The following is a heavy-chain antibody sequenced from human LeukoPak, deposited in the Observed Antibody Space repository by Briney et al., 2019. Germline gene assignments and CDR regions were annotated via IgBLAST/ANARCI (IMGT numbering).Heavy chain of an antibody. CDR2: INHSGST. D-gene: IGHD5-18*01. CDR1: GGSFSGYY. Sequence: PSETLSLTCAVYGGSFSGYYWSWIRQPPGKGLEWIGEINHSGSTNYNPSLKSRVTISVDTSKNQFSLKLSSVTAADTAVYYCARVALSAMVADYWGQGTLVTVSS. J-gene: IGHJ4*02. CDR3: ARVALSAMVADY. V-gene: IGHV4-34*01.